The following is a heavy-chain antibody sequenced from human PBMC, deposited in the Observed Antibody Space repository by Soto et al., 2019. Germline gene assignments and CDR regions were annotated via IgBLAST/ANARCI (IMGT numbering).Heavy chain of an antibody. CDR3: ARDPNRGGDYDY. CDR2: IKQDGSEQ. V-gene: IGHV3-7*04. Sequence: EVQLVESGGGLFQPGGSLRLSCAASGFTFATYWMGWVRQAPGKGLEWVAKIKQDGSEQVYVASVKGRFSISRDNAKNSLYLQMNSLRGEDTSVYYCARDPNRGGDYDYWGQGTLVTVSS. J-gene: IGHJ4*02. D-gene: IGHD3-16*01. CDR1: GFTFATYW.